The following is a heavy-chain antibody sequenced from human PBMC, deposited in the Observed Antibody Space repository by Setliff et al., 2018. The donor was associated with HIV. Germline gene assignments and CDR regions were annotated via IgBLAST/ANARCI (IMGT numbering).Heavy chain of an antibody. V-gene: IGHV3-30-3*01. CDR3: ARDLTTIVTRKVFDI. Sequence: GGSLRLSCAASGFIFSDYAIHWVRQAPAKGLEWVAVIGYDGSKEYYADSVKGRFTISRDNSRSTVYVQMNSLRAEDTAVYFCARDLTTIVTRKVFDIWGQGTKVTVSS. CDR2: IGYDGSKE. CDR1: GFIFSDYA. J-gene: IGHJ3*01. D-gene: IGHD4-17*01.